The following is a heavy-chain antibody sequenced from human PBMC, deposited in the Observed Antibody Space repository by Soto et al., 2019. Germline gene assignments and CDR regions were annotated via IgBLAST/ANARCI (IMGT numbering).Heavy chain of an antibody. Sequence: GGSLRLSCAASGFTFSSYAMSWVRQAPGKGLEWVSAISGSGGSTYYADSVKGRFTISRDNSKNTLYLQMNSLRAEDTAVYYCAKDPLIFYDSLYYYYFYIVFWGKGTTIT. V-gene: IGHV3-23*01. J-gene: IGHJ6*03. CDR3: AKDPLIFYDSLYYYYFYIVF. D-gene: IGHD3-16*01. CDR2: ISGSGGST. CDR1: GFTFSSYA.